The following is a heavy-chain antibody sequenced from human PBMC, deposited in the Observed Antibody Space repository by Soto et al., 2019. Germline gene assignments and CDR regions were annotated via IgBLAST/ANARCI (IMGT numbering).Heavy chain of an antibody. J-gene: IGHJ6*02. V-gene: IGHV1-46*01. Sequence: QVQLVQSGAEVKKPGASVKVSCKASGYTFTSYYMHWVRQAPGQGLESMGIINPSGGSTSYAQKFQGRVTMTGETSTSTVYMELSSLRSEDTAVYYCATDPSRIAARPPYYYGMDVWGQGTTVTVSS. CDR1: GYTFTSYY. CDR3: ATDPSRIAARPPYYYGMDV. D-gene: IGHD6-6*01. CDR2: INPSGGST.